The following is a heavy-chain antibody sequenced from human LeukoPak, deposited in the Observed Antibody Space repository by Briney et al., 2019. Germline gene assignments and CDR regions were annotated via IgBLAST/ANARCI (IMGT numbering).Heavy chain of an antibody. D-gene: IGHD2-15*01. Sequence: SVKVSCKASGGTFSIYAISWVRQAPGQGLEWRGGIIPIFGTANYAQKFQGRVTITADESTSTAYMELSSLRSEDTAVYYCARDPEYYCSGGSCYSYWGQGTLVTVSS. J-gene: IGHJ4*02. CDR3: ARDPEYYCSGGSCYSY. CDR2: IIPIFGTA. CDR1: GGTFSIYA. V-gene: IGHV1-69*13.